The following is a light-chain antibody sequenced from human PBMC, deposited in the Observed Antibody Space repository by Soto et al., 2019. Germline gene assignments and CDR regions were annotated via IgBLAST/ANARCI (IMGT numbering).Light chain of an antibody. V-gene: IGKV3-20*01. J-gene: IGKJ1*01. CDR3: QQYGSSRT. CDR1: RSLSSDY. Sequence: IVLMQSPVTLSLSPGERATLSCRASRSLSSDYLAWYQQKPGQAPRLLFYHASRRATGIPDRFSGSGSGTDFTLTISRLEPEDFAVYYCQQYGSSRTFGQGTKVDI. CDR2: HAS.